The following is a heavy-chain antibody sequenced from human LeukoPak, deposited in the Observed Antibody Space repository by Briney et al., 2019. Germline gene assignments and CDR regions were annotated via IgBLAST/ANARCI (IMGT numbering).Heavy chain of an antibody. CDR1: GYTFTARY. Sequence: ASVKVSCKTSGYTFTARYMHWVRQAPGQGLEWMGWIKPSTGDTNYAQNFQGRVAMTRDTSIATAYMELSRLRSDDTAIYYCVATTYSDYVQFDYWGQGTLVTVSS. J-gene: IGHJ4*02. CDR2: IKPSTGDT. D-gene: IGHD4-11*01. V-gene: IGHV1-2*02. CDR3: VATTYSDYVQFDY.